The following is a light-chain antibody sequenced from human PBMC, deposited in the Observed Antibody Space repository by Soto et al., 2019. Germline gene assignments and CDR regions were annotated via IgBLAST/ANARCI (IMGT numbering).Light chain of an antibody. J-gene: IGKJ4*01. CDR2: GAS. V-gene: IGKV3-15*01. Sequence: EIAMTQSPATLSVSPGERATLSCSASQSVSSNLAWYQQKPGQAPRLLIYGASTRATGIPARFSGSGSGTEFTLTISSLQSEDFAVYYCQQYNNWPPLTFGGGTKVDI. CDR3: QQYNNWPPLT. CDR1: QSVSSN.